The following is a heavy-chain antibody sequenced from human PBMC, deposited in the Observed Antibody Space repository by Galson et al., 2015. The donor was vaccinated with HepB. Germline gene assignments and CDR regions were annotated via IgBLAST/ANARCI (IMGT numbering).Heavy chain of an antibody. CDR3: ARDSRPRKRPYGGNYLEY. CDR2: ISAYNGNT. CDR1: GYTFTSYG. Sequence: SVKVSCKASGYTFTSYGISWVRQAPGQGLEWMGWISAYNGNTNYAQKLQGRVTMTTDTSTSTAYMELRSLRSDDTAVYYCARDSRPRKRPYGGNYLEYWGQGTLVTVSS. D-gene: IGHD4-23*01. V-gene: IGHV1-18*04. J-gene: IGHJ4*02.